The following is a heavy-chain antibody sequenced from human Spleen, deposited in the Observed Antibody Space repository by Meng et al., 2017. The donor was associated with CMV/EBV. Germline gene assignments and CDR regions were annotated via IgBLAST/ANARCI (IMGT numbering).Heavy chain of an antibody. CDR2: ISSSSSYI. CDR3: ARELGGYSHGENSGYHYFGLDV. CDR1: GFTFSGHA. J-gene: IGHJ6*02. Sequence: GESLKISCAASGFTFSGHAMNWVRQAPGKGLEWVSSISSSSSYIYYADSVKGRFTISRDNAKNSLYLQMNSLRVEDTAAYFCARELGGYSHGENSGYHYFGLDVWGQGTTVTVSS. D-gene: IGHD5-18*01. V-gene: IGHV3-21*01.